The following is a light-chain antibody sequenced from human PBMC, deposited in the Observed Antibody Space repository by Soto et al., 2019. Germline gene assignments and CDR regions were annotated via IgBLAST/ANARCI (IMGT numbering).Light chain of an antibody. V-gene: IGKV1-6*01. J-gene: IGKJ1*01. CDR3: LQDFTYPRT. CDR2: GAS. CDR1: QGIRDD. Sequence: ALQMTQSPSSLSASVGDRVTITCRASQGIRDDLGWYQQKPGKAPKVLIYGASNLQHGVPSRFIGSGSGTDFTLTISSLQPEDFATYYCLQDFTYPRTFGQGTRVEIK.